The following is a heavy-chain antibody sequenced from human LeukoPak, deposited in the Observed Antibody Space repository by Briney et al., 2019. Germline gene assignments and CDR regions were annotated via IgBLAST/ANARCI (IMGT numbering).Heavy chain of an antibody. D-gene: IGHD2-2*02. CDR3: ARVELHCSSTSCYSYYYGMDV. V-gene: IGHV1-8*01. CDR2: MNSNSGNT. Sequence: ASVKDSCKASGYTFTSYDINWVRQATGQGLEWMGWMNSNSGNTGYAQKFQGRVTITADESTSTAYMELSSLRSEDTAVYYCARVELHCSSTSCYSYYYGMDVWGQGTTVTVSS. J-gene: IGHJ6*02. CDR1: GYTFTSYD.